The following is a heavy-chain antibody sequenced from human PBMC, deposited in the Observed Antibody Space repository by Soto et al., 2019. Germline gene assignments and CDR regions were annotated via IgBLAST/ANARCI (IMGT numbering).Heavy chain of an antibody. CDR2: IYYSGST. J-gene: IGHJ3*02. CDR3: ASLTIAVTGADAFDI. V-gene: IGHV4-39*01. CDR1: GGSISSGSFY. Sequence: QLQLQESGPGLVKPSETLSLTCTVSGGSISSGSFYWGWIRQPPGKGLEYIGSIYYSGSTYYNPSLKSRVTMSVDTSKNQLSLNRSSVTAADTAVYYCASLTIAVTGADAFDIWGQGTMVTVSS. D-gene: IGHD6-13*01.